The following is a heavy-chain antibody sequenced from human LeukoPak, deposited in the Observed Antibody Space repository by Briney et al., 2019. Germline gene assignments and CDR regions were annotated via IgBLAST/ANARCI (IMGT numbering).Heavy chain of an antibody. Sequence: GGSLRLSCAASGFTFSSYSMNWVRQAPGKGLEWVSSISSSSSYIYYADSVKGRFTISRDNAKDSLYLQMNSLRAEDTAVYYCEVYSNGSYFSAEYFQHWGQGTLVTVSS. CDR2: ISSSSSYI. D-gene: IGHD1-26*01. CDR1: GFTFSSYS. CDR3: EVYSNGSYFSAEYFQH. V-gene: IGHV3-21*01. J-gene: IGHJ1*01.